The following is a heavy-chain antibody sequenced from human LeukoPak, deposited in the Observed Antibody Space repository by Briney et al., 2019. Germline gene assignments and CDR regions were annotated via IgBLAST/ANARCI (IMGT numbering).Heavy chain of an antibody. D-gene: IGHD3-22*01. CDR2: ISYDGSNK. CDR1: GFTFSSYA. V-gene: IGHV3-30-3*01. J-gene: IGHJ4*02. Sequence: QPGGSLRLSCAASGFTFSSYAMHWVRQAPGKGLEWVAVISYDGSNKYYADSVKGRFTISRDNSKSTLYLQMNSLRAEDTAVYYCARGSNYYDSSYFDYWGQGTLVTVSS. CDR3: ARGSNYYDSSYFDY.